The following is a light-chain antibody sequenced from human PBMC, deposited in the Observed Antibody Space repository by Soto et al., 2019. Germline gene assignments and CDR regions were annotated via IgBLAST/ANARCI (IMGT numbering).Light chain of an antibody. CDR2: DAS. Sequence: DIQMTQSPSSLSASVGDRVTITCQASQHISKNLNWYQQKPGKAPKLLIYDASNLETGVQSRFSGSGSGTDFTFTISSLQPEDIETYYCQQYDNLPGYTFGQGTKLEIK. V-gene: IGKV1-33*01. J-gene: IGKJ2*01. CDR1: QHISKN. CDR3: QQYDNLPGYT.